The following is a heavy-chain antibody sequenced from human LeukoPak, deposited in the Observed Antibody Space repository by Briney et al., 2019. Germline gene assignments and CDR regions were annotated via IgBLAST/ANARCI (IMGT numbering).Heavy chain of an antibody. D-gene: IGHD6-19*01. CDR1: GGSISRYH. V-gene: IGHV4-4*07. CDR3: ARQPAPYSSGWYDGFDI. Sequence: SETLSLTCTVSGGSISRYHWSWIRQPAGKGLEWIGRIYTSGSTNYNPSLKSRVTMSVDTSKNQFSLKLSSVTAADTAVYYCARQPAPYSSGWYDGFDIWGQGTMVTVSA. CDR2: IYTSGST. J-gene: IGHJ3*02.